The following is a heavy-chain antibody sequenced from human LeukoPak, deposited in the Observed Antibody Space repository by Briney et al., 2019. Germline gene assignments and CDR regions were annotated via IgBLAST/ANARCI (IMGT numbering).Heavy chain of an antibody. CDR3: ATLYGDYNWYFDL. CDR2: ISGSGDST. D-gene: IGHD4-17*01. CDR1: GFTFSSYA. V-gene: IGHV3-23*01. Sequence: GGSLRLSCAASGFTFSSYAMSWVRQAPGKGLEWVSAISGSGDSTYYAASVKGRFTISRDNSKNTLYLQMNSLRAEDTALYYCATLYGDYNWYFDLWGRGTLVNVSS. J-gene: IGHJ2*01.